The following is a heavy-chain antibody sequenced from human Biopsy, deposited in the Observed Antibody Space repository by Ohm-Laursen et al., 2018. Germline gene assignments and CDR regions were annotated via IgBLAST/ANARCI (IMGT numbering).Heavy chain of an antibody. CDR1: GFIFSDYY. Sequence: SLRLSCTASGFIFSDYYMSWIRQAPGKGLEWVSNINSVDTIYYSDSVRGRFTISRDNAKNSLYLQMNSPRVEDTAVYYCARSVGIMAAPIDYWGQGTLVTVSS. V-gene: IGHV3-11*01. J-gene: IGHJ4*02. CDR2: INSVDTI. D-gene: IGHD3-16*01. CDR3: ARSVGIMAAPIDY.